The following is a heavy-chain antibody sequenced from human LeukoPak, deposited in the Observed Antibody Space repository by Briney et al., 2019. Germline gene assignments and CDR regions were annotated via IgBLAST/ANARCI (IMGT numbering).Heavy chain of an antibody. CDR2: LYYSGST. D-gene: IGHD3-22*01. Sequence: SETLSLTCAVHGGSFSSYYWCWIRQPPGKGLEWIGYLYYSGSTNYNTSLKSRASTSVDASKTRSSRMLRSVASEDRALSCCARVPGYMIEDYFDNWGQGILVTVSS. CDR1: GGSFSSYY. V-gene: IGHV4-34*11. J-gene: IGHJ4*02. CDR3: ARVPGYMIEDYFDN.